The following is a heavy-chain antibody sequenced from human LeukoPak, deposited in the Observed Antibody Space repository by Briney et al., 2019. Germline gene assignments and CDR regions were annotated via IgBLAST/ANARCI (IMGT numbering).Heavy chain of an antibody. CDR1: GGSVSSGSDY. V-gene: IGHV4-61*01. Sequence: SETLSLTCTVSGGSVSSGSDYWSWIRQPPGKGLEWIGYIYYSGSTNYNPSLKSRVTISVDTSKNQFSLKLSSVTAADTAVYYCASGPYSGYDSRNDAFDIWGQGTMVTVSS. J-gene: IGHJ3*02. CDR3: ASGPYSGYDSRNDAFDI. CDR2: IYYSGST. D-gene: IGHD5-12*01.